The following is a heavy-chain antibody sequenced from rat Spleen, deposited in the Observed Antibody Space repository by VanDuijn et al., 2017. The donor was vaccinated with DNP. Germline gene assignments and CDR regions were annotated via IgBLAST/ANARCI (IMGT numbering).Heavy chain of an antibody. Sequence: EVQLQESGPGLVKPSQSLSLTCSVTGYSITSNYWAWIRKFPGSKMEWMGYINYSGSTGYNPSLKSRISITRDTSKNQFFLQLNSVTTEDTATYYCASLYPYYFDYWGQGVMVTVSS. CDR3: ASLYPYYFDY. CDR1: GYSITSNY. V-gene: IGHV3-1*01. CDR2: INYSGST. D-gene: IGHD1-4*01. J-gene: IGHJ2*01.